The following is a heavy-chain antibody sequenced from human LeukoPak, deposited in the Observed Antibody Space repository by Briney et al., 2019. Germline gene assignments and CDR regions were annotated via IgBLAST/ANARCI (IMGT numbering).Heavy chain of an antibody. D-gene: IGHD3-10*01. J-gene: IGHJ3*02. Sequence: KPSETLSLTCTVFVDSISTSVYNWGWIRQPPGKGLEWIASISYTGSTYFNPSLESRVTISVDTSKNQFSLRLSSVTAADTAIYYCARHSMTSFVGVLNAFQIWGQGTMVTVSS. CDR2: ISYTGST. CDR3: ARHSMTSFVGVLNAFQI. CDR1: VDSISTSVYN. V-gene: IGHV4-39*01.